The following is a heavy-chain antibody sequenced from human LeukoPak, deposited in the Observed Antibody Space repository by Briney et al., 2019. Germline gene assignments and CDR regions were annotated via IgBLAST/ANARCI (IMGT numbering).Heavy chain of an antibody. CDR3: ARHKQLVLDAFDI. J-gene: IGHJ3*02. CDR1: GGSISSYY. D-gene: IGHD6-13*01. CDR2: IYYSGST. Sequence: PSETLSLTCTVSGGSISSYYWSWIRQPPGKGLEWIGYIYYSGSTNYNPSLKSRVTISVDTSKNQFSLKPSSVTAADTAVYYCARHKQLVLDAFDIWGQGTMVTVSS. V-gene: IGHV4-59*08.